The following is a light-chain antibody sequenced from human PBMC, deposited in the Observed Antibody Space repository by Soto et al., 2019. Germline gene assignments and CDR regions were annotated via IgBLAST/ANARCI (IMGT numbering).Light chain of an antibody. CDR3: QQYEDSPVT. CDR2: DAS. Sequence: EIVMTQSPGTLSLSPGARATLSCRASQSVTTYLAWYQQNPGQAPRLLISDASDRATGIPDRFSGSGSGTDFTLTISRLAPEDFAVYYCQQYEDSPVTVGQGTKVDIK. CDR1: QSVTTY. V-gene: IGKV3-20*01. J-gene: IGKJ1*01.